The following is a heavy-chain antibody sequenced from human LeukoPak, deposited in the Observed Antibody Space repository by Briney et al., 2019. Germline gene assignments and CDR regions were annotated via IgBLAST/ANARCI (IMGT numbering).Heavy chain of an antibody. Sequence: GGSLRLSCAASGFTFSSYWMSWVRQAPGKELERVANIKQDGSEKYYVDSVKGRFTISRDNAKNSLYLQMNSLRAEDTAVYYCAKVLLVGATRGEFDYWGQGTLVTVSS. CDR2: IKQDGSEK. CDR1: GFTFSSYW. J-gene: IGHJ4*02. CDR3: AKVLLVGATRGEFDY. V-gene: IGHV3-7*01. D-gene: IGHD1-26*01.